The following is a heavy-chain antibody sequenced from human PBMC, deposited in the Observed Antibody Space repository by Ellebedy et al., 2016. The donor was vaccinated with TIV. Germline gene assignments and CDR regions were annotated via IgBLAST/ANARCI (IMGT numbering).Heavy chain of an antibody. D-gene: IGHD6-13*01. V-gene: IGHV7-4-1*02. J-gene: IGHJ2*01. CDR1: GYTFTSYA. CDR2: IKTNTGTP. CDR3: ARGAAAGFFWYFDL. Sequence: AASVKVSCKASGYTFTSYAMNWVRQAPGQGLEWMGWIKTNTGTPTYSQGFTGRFVFSLDTSVSTAYLQISSLKAEDTAVYYCARGAAAGFFWYFDLWGRGTLVTVSS.